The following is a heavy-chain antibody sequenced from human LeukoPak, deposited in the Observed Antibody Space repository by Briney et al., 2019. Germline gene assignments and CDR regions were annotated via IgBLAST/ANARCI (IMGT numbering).Heavy chain of an antibody. V-gene: IGHV3-23*01. CDR1: GFTFSSYA. J-gene: IGHJ6*02. Sequence: PGGSLRLSCAASGFTFSSYAMSWVRQAPGKGLEWVSAISGSGGSTYYADSVKGRFTISRDNSKNTLYLQMSSLRAEDTAVYYCAKSAARAYGSGSYSTYYYYGMDVWGQGTTVTVSS. D-gene: IGHD3-10*01. CDR2: ISGSGGST. CDR3: AKSAARAYGSGSYSTYYYYGMDV.